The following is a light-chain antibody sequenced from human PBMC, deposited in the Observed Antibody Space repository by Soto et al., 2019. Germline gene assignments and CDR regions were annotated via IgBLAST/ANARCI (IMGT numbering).Light chain of an antibody. V-gene: IGKV3-11*01. Sequence: EVVLTQSPATLSLSPGDRATLSCRASQSINRHLAWYQQKPGQAPRLLILDASDRATGIPARFSGSGSGTDFTLTISSLEPEDFAVYYCQQRSNWPPVTFGGGTKVDIK. CDR1: QSINRH. J-gene: IGKJ4*01. CDR2: DAS. CDR3: QQRSNWPPVT.